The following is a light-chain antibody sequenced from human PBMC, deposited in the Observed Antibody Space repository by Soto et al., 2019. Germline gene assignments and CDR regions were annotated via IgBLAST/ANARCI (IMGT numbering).Light chain of an antibody. Sequence: VLTQSPATLFLSPGERATLFCKASQSVGIYMGWFQQKPGQAPRVLIYDATNRAGGVPARFSGSGSGTDFTLTISSLEAEDSAVYFCQQRDIWPPLTFGGGTKLEIK. J-gene: IGKJ4*01. CDR2: DAT. CDR1: QSVGIY. CDR3: QQRDIWPPLT. V-gene: IGKV3-11*01.